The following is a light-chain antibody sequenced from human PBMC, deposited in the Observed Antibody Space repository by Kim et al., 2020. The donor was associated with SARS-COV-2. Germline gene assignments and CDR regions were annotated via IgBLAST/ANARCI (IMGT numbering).Light chain of an antibody. CDR3: QQYNSWPRGT. CDR2: DAS. V-gene: IGKV3-15*01. CDR1: QSVSSN. Sequence: VSPGEEATLSCRASQSVSSNLAWYQHKAGQSPSLLIYDASTRATGVPARFSGSGSGTEFTLTISSLQSEDFALYYCQQYNSWPRGTFGQGTKLEI. J-gene: IGKJ2*02.